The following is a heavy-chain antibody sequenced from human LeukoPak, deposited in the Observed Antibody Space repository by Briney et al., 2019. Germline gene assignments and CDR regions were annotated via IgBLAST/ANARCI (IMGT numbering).Heavy chain of an antibody. CDR1: GGSFSGYY. Sequence: SETLSLTCAVYGGSFSGYYWSWIRQPPGKGLEWIEEINHSGSTNYNPSLKSRVTISLDTSKNQFSLKLSSVTAADTAIYYCARDFSSSSTVYYYYYMDVWGKGTTVTVSS. V-gene: IGHV4-34*01. D-gene: IGHD6-6*01. CDR2: INHSGST. J-gene: IGHJ6*03. CDR3: ARDFSSSSTVYYYYYMDV.